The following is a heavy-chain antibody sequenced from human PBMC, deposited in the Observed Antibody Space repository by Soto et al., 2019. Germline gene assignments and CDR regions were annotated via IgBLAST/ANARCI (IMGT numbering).Heavy chain of an antibody. Sequence: QVQLVQSGPEVKKPGASVKVSCKTSGYTFTSYGISWVRQAPGQGLEWMGWITTDKGKTTYAQKFQGRVAMTTDTPTSTAYMERRSLRSADTAVYSCPTRSPAFDYWGQGTLVAVSS. V-gene: IGHV1-18*01. CDR3: PTRSPAFDY. J-gene: IGHJ4*02. CDR1: GYTFTSYG. CDR2: ITTDKGKT.